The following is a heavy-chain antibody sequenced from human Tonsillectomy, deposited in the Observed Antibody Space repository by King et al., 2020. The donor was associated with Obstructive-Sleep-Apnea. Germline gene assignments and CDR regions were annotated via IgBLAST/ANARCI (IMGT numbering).Heavy chain of an antibody. CDR3: ARDAFEYSSPETLDY. D-gene: IGHD6-6*01. V-gene: IGHV3-30*04. J-gene: IGHJ4*02. CDR1: GFTFSSYA. CDR2: ISYDGSNK. Sequence: VQLVESGGGVVQPGRSLRLSCAASGFTFSSYAMHWVRQAPGKGLEWVAVISYDGSNKYYADSVKGRFTISRDNSKNTLYLQRNSLRAEETAVYYCARDAFEYSSPETLDYWGQGTLVTVSS.